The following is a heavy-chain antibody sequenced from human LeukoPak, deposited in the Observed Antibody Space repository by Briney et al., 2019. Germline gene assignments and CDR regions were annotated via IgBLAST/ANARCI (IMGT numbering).Heavy chain of an antibody. V-gene: IGHV3-21*01. CDR1: GFTFSSYR. CDR2: ISSSGTYI. Sequence: GGSLRLSCVASGFTFSSYRVNWVRQAPGKGLEWVSSISSSGTYIYYADSMKDRLTISRDNAKNSLYLQVSSLRAEDTAVYYCARGGGSCSPTSCFNNYFDYWGHGTLVTVS. CDR3: ARGGGSCSPTSCFNNYFDY. J-gene: IGHJ4*01. D-gene: IGHD2-2*01.